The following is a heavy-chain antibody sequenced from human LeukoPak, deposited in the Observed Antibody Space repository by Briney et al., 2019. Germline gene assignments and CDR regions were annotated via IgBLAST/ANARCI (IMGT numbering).Heavy chain of an antibody. Sequence: ASVKVSCKASGYTFTDYYIHWVRHAPGQGLEWMGRINPNSGDPNYPQKFQGRVTMTRDTSISTAYMEMSSLTSDDTAVYYCARSARHCNNGVCFTDYYIDLWGKGTTVIVSS. D-gene: IGHD2-8*01. J-gene: IGHJ6*03. CDR1: GYTFTDYY. V-gene: IGHV1-2*06. CDR3: ARSARHCNNGVCFTDYYIDL. CDR2: INPNSGDP.